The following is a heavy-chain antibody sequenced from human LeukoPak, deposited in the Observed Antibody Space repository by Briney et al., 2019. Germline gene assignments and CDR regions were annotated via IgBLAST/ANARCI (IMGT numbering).Heavy chain of an antibody. CDR3: ARDRIDYYDSSGPIYY. CDR1: GFTFSSYS. CDR2: ISSSSSYI. D-gene: IGHD3-22*01. J-gene: IGHJ4*02. Sequence: GGSLRLSCAASGFTFSSYSMNWVRQAPGKGLEWVSSISSSSSYIYYADSVKGRFTISRDNAKNSLYLQMNSLRAEDTAVYYCARDRIDYYDSSGPIYYWGQGTLVTVSS. V-gene: IGHV3-21*01.